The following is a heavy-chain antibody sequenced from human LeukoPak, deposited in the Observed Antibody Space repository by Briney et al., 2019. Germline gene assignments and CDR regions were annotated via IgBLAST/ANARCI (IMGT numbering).Heavy chain of an antibody. CDR3: AKDDDWGRYKH. Sequence: PGGSLRLSCAGSGFSFSSHGMNWVRQAPGKGLGWVSGISPSGDITYYTDSVRGRFTISRDNFKSTLSLQVNSLRAEDTAMYYCAKDDDWGRYKHWGQGTLVTVSS. J-gene: IGHJ1*01. CDR2: ISPSGDIT. CDR1: GFSFSSHG. D-gene: IGHD3-16*01. V-gene: IGHV3-23*01.